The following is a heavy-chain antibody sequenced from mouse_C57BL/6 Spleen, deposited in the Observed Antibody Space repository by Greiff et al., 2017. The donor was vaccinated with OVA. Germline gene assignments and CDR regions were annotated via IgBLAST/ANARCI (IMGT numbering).Heavy chain of an antibody. Sequence: QVQLQQSGAELVKPGASVKISCKASGYAFSSYWMNWVKQRPGKGLEWIGQIYPGDGDTNYNGKFKGKATLTADKSTSTAYMQLSSLTSEDSAVYFCARCGGITTVVAPFDYWGQGTTLTVSS. CDR2: IYPGDGDT. CDR1: GYAFSSYW. D-gene: IGHD1-1*01. V-gene: IGHV1-80*01. CDR3: ARCGGITTVVAPFDY. J-gene: IGHJ2*01.